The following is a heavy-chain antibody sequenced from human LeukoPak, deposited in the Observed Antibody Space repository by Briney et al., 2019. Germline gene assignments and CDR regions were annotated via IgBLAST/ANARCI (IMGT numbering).Heavy chain of an antibody. CDR2: IKQDGSET. V-gene: IGHV3-7*01. J-gene: IGHJ4*02. Sequence: GGPLRLSCAASGFPLSGYWMSWVRQAPGKGLEWVANIKQDGSETYYVDSVKGRFTISRDNAKNSLYLQMNSLRDEDTAVYYCARARLGSATYPYFEYWGQGTLVTVSS. CDR1: GFPLSGYW. CDR3: ARARLGSATYPYFEY. D-gene: IGHD3-16*01.